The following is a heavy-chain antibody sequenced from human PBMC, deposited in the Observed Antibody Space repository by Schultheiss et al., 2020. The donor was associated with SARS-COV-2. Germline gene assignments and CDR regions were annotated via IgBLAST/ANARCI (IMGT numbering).Heavy chain of an antibody. D-gene: IGHD3-10*01. CDR2: IYYSGST. Sequence: SQTLSLTCTVSGGSISSSSYYWGWIRQPPGKGLEWIGSIYYSGSTYYNPSLKSRVTISVDTSKNQFSLKLSSVTAADTAVYYCARDGDFYYYYMDVWGKGTTVTVSS. J-gene: IGHJ6*03. V-gene: IGHV4-39*07. CDR3: ARDGDFYYYYMDV. CDR1: GGSISSSSYY.